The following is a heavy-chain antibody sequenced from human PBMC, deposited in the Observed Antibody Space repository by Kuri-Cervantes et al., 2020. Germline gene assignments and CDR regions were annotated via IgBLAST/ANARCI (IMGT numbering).Heavy chain of an antibody. J-gene: IGHJ4*02. CDR1: GFTFSSYG. CDR2: ISYDVTNK. CDR3: ARDRVLSWVGYYFDY. V-gene: IGHV3-30*06. Sequence: GGSLRLSCAASGFTFSSYGMHWVRQAPGKGLEWVAVISYDVTNKYYADSVKGRFTISRDNSKNTLYLQMNSLRAEDTAVYYCARDRVLSWVGYYFDYWGQGTLVTVSS. D-gene: IGHD1-26*01.